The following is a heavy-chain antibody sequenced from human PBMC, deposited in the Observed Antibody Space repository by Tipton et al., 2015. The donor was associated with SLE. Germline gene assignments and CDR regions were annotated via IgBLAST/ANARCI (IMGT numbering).Heavy chain of an antibody. V-gene: IGHV4-59*11. CDR3: AYSRRIAIFGVVDDF. Sequence: TLSLTCTVSGVSISDHYWTWIRQPPGKGLEWLTYVFYSEPSNFNRAHYNPSLLGRVTISVDPSRNQFSLKLSSVTAADTAVYYCAYSRRIAIFGVVDDFWSQGTLVTVPS. CDR1: GVSISDHY. D-gene: IGHD3-3*01. CDR2: VFYSEPSNFNRA. J-gene: IGHJ4*02.